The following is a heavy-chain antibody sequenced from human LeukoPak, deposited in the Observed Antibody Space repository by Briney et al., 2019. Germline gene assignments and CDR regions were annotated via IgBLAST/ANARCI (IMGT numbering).Heavy chain of an antibody. Sequence: SETLSLTCTVSGYSISSGYYWGWIRQPPGKGLEWIGSIYHSGSTYYNPSLKSRVTISVDTSKNQFSLKLSSVTAADTAVYYCARGVSSSWKGWDYWGQGTLVTVSS. V-gene: IGHV4-38-2*02. CDR3: ARGVSSSWKGWDY. D-gene: IGHD6-13*01. J-gene: IGHJ4*02. CDR1: GYSISSGYY. CDR2: IYHSGST.